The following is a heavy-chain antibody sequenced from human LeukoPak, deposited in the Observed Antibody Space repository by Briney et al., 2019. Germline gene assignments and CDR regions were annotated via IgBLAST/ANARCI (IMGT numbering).Heavy chain of an antibody. D-gene: IGHD3-16*02. Sequence: GGSLRLSCAASGFTFSSYAMSWVRQAPGKGLEWVSAISGSGGSTYYADSVKGRFTISRDNSKNTLYLQMNSLRAEDTAVYYCARDLATRQRTGLYDSWGQGALVTVSS. CDR3: ARDLATRQRTGLYDS. V-gene: IGHV3-23*01. CDR1: GFTFSSYA. CDR2: ISGSGGST. J-gene: IGHJ4*02.